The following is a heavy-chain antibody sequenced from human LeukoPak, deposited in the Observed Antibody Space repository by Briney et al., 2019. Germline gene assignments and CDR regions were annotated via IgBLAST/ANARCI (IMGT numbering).Heavy chain of an antibody. V-gene: IGHV4-59*01. J-gene: IGHJ4*02. CDR3: ARGAGGGSYAGNFDN. CDR2: IYSTGTT. CDR1: GGSTTTYY. Sequence: KSSETLSLTCSVSGGSTTTYYWNWIRQPPGKWLEWIGYIYSTGTTSYNSPLKSRAIISLDTSKNQFSLKLTSVTAADTATYYCARGAGGGSYAGNFDNWGQGILVTVSS. D-gene: IGHD3-16*01.